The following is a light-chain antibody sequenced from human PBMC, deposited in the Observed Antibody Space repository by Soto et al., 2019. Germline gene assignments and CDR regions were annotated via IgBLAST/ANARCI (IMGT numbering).Light chain of an antibody. V-gene: IGLV1-44*01. CDR1: SSNIGSNN. CDR2: SNN. Sequence: QSVLTQPPSASATPGQRVTISCSGSSSNIGSNNVEWYQHLPGTAPKLLIYSNNQGPSGVPDRFSGSKSGTSASLAISGLQSEDEADYYCSSYTARGTRVFGTGTKLTVL. CDR3: SSYTARGTRV. J-gene: IGLJ1*01.